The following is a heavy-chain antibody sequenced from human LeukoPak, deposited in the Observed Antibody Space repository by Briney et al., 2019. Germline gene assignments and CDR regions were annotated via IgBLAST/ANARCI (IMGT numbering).Heavy chain of an antibody. CDR3: TRQWFGELFSVFDY. CDR1: HFTSSYY. CDR2: ISYSGST. D-gene: IGHD3-10*01. V-gene: IGHV4-59*08. J-gene: IGHJ4*02. Sequence: SETLSLTCTVSHFTSSYYWSWIRQPPGKGLEWIGYISYSGSTHYNPSLKSRLTISIDTSKNQFSLKLTSVTAADTAVYYCTRQWFGELFSVFDYWGQGSLVTVSS.